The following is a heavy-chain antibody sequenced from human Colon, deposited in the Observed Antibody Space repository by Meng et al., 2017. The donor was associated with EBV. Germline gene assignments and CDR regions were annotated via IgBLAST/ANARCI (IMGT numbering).Heavy chain of an antibody. CDR3: ARDRKHYGERGWFDP. Sequence: QVRSQESGPGLVQPSQTLSLTCTVSGGSISSGDYYWSWIRQPPGKGLEWIGYIYYSGSTYSNASLKSRVTISIDRSKNQFSLKLSSVTAADTAVYYCARDRKHYGERGWFDPWGQGTLVTVSS. D-gene: IGHD4-17*01. CDR2: IYYSGST. J-gene: IGHJ5*02. V-gene: IGHV4-30-4*01. CDR1: GGSISSGDYY.